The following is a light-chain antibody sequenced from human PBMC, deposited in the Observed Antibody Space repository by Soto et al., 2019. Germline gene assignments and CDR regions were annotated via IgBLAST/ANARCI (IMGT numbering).Light chain of an antibody. J-gene: IGKJ2*01. CDR2: AAS. V-gene: IGKV1-39*01. CDR3: HHCYKTPHT. CDR1: QGVSAY. Sequence: DIQMTQSPSSLSASVGDRVTITCRVSQGVSAYLLWNQQRQERAPKLLIYAASNLLSGVRSRFIRSGSGTNFTLTSTSLQPEDFATYYWHHCYKTPHTFSQGTKLVTK.